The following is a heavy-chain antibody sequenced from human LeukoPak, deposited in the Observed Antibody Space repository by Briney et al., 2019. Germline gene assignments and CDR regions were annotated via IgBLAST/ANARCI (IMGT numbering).Heavy chain of an antibody. CDR2: IRYDGSNK. Sequence: AGGSLRLSCAASGFTFSSYGMHWVRQAPGKGLERVAFIRYDGSNKYYADSVKGRFTISRDNSKNTLYLQMNSLRAEDTAVYYCAKDSRYFDWNDAFDIWGQGTMVTVSS. CDR3: AKDSRYFDWNDAFDI. D-gene: IGHD3-9*01. J-gene: IGHJ3*02. CDR1: GFTFSSYG. V-gene: IGHV3-30*02.